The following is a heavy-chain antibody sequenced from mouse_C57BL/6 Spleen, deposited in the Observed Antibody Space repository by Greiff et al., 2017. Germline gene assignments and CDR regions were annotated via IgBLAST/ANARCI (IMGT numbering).Heavy chain of an antibody. CDR2: IDPSDSYT. CDR1: GYTFTSYW. Sequence: VQLQQPGAELVMPGASVKLSCKASGYTFTSYWMHWVKQRPGQGLEWIGEIDPSDSYTNYNQTLKGKFTLTVDKSSSPAYMQLSSLTSEDSAVYYCARRDYYGSCRYWYFDVWGTGTTVTVSS. V-gene: IGHV1-69*01. CDR3: ARRDYYGSCRYWYFDV. D-gene: IGHD1-1*01. J-gene: IGHJ1*03.